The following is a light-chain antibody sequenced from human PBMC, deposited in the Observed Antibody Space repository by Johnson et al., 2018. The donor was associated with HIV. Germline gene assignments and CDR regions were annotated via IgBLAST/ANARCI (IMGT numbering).Light chain of an antibody. CDR3: GTWDSSLSAGGL. CDR1: SSNIGSNF. Sequence: QSVLTQPPSVSAAPGQKVTISCSGSSSNIGSNFVSWYQQLTGTAPKLLIYENNKRPSGIPDRFSGSKSGTSATLDITGLQTGDEADYYCGTWDSSLSAGGLFAAWAKVTV. CDR2: ENN. J-gene: IGLJ1*01. V-gene: IGLV1-51*01.